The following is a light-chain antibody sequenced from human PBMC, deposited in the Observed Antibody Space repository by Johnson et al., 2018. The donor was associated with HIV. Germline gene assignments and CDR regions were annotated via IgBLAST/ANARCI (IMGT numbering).Light chain of an antibody. J-gene: IGLJ1*01. CDR3: GTWDSSLSAHYI. Sequence: QSVLTQPPSVSAAPGQKVSISCSGSSSNIGNNHVSWYQQFPGAAPKLLIYEDKKRPSGIPDRFSDSKSGTSATLGITGLQTGDEADYYCGTWDSSLSAHYIFETGTKVTVL. CDR1: SSNIGNNH. CDR2: EDK. V-gene: IGLV1-51*02.